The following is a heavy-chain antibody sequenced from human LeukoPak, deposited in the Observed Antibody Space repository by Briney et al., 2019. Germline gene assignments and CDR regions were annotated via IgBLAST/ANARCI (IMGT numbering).Heavy chain of an antibody. J-gene: IGHJ4*02. CDR3: ARGRRGASSSWGDSY. CDR2: IIHSGST. CDR1: GGSFSGYY. V-gene: IGHV4-34*01. Sequence: SETLSLTCAVYGGSFSGYYWSGIRQPPGKGLEWIGEIIHSGSTDYNPPLKSRVTISVDTSKNQFSLKLSSVTAADTAVYYCARGRRGASSSWGDSYWGQGTLVTVSS. D-gene: IGHD6-13*01.